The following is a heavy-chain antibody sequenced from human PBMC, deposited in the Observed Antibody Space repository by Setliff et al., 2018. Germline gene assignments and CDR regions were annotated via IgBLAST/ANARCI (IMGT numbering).Heavy chain of an antibody. Sequence: PSETLSLTCGVSGSSISNDYYWGWIRQPPGRGLEWIGIISHSGSTDYNPSLKSRVTISLDRSRNQFSLHLNSVTASDTAVYYCARASYGWGSHYKIKWFDPWGRGTLVTVSS. CDR2: ISHSGST. CDR1: GSSISNDYY. V-gene: IGHV4-38-2*01. CDR3: ARASYGWGSHYKIKWFDP. J-gene: IGHJ5*02. D-gene: IGHD3-10*01.